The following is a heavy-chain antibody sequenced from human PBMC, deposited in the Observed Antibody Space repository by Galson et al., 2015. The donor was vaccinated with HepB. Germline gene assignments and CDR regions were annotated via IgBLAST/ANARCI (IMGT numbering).Heavy chain of an antibody. CDR1: GFTFSSYG. Sequence: SLRLSCAASGFTFSSYGMHWVRQAPGKGLEWVAVIWYDGSNKYYADSVKGRFTISRDNSKNTLYLQMNSLRAEDTAVYYCARDGGPSSQYYFDYWGQGTLVTVSS. CDR3: ARDGGPSSQYYFDY. D-gene: IGHD2-15*01. J-gene: IGHJ4*02. V-gene: IGHV3-33*01. CDR2: IWYDGSNK.